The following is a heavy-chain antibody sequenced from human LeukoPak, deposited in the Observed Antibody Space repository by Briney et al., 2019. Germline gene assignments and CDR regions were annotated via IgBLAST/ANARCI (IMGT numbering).Heavy chain of an antibody. V-gene: IGHV1-18*04. CDR1: GYTYTGYY. J-gene: IGHJ6*02. Sequence: GSSVKVSCKASGYTYTGYYMHWVRQAPGQGLEWMGWISAYNGNTNYAQKLQGRVTMTTDTSTSTAYMELRSLRSDDTAVYYCAREGVVYGDYDYYGMDVWGQGTLVTVSS. CDR3: AREGVVYGDYDYYGMDV. D-gene: IGHD4-17*01. CDR2: ISAYNGNT.